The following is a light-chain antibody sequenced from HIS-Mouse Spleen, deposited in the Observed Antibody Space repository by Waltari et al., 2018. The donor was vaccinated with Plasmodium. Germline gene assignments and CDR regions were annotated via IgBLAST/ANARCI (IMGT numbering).Light chain of an antibody. CDR2: GAS. V-gene: IGKV3-20*01. CDR1: QSVSSSY. J-gene: IGKJ4*01. CDR3: QQYGSSPPLT. Sequence: EIVLTQSPGTLSLSPGERATLSCRASQSVSSSYLAWYQQNPGQAPRLLIYGASSRATCIPDRFSGSGSGTDFTLTISRLEPEDFAVYYCQQYGSSPPLTFGGGTKVEIK.